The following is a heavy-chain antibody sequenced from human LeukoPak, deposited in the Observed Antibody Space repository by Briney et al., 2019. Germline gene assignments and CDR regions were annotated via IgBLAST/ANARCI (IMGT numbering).Heavy chain of an antibody. J-gene: IGHJ4*02. CDR1: GASVRSYW. V-gene: IGHV4-4*07. D-gene: IGHD1-26*01. Sequence: SETLSLTCDVSGASVRSYWWGWVRQPAGKGLEWLGRIYSTGSTRFNPSLKRRLTLSIDTSTNQFSLKLTSVTAADTAVYFCARQGYTVSYYFLDYWSQGTLVTVSS. CDR3: ARQGYTVSYYFLDY. CDR2: IYSTGST.